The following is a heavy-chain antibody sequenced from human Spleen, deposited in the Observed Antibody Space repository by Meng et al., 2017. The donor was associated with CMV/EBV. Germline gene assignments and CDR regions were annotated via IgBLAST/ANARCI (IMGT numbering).Heavy chain of an antibody. CDR3: ARGPRIVAAGNIGYFQH. CDR2: INSNSGGT. D-gene: IGHD6-13*01. J-gene: IGHJ1*01. CDR1: GYTFTGYY. V-gene: IGHV1-2*02. Sequence: ASVKVSCKASGYTFTGYYMHWVRQAPGQGLEWMGWINSNSGGTNYAQKFQGRVTMTRDTSISTAYMELSRLRSDDTAVYYCARGPRIVAAGNIGYFQHWGQGTLVTVSS.